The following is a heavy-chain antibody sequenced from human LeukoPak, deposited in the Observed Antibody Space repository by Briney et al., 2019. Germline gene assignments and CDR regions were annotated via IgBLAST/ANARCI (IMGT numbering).Heavy chain of an antibody. J-gene: IGHJ4*02. CDR1: GFTFSDYP. CDR2: ISDTGRRT. V-gene: IGHV3-23*01. Sequence: PGGSLRLSCAASGFTFSDYPMTWVRQAAGKGLEWVSSISDTGRRTYYTDSVKGRFTISRDDSKKAVYLEMSTLRVEDTAIYFCGRHDSFIPFWGRGTLVTVSS. CDR3: GRHDSFIPF. D-gene: IGHD3-16*02.